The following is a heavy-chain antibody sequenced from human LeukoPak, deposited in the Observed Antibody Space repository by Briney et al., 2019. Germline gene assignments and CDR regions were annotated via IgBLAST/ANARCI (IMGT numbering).Heavy chain of an antibody. J-gene: IGHJ3*02. D-gene: IGHD2-2*01. CDR1: GLTFSNYG. CDR2: IRFDGSDE. V-gene: IGHV3-30*02. CDR3: AKDDYCSSISCSPSAFDI. Sequence: GGSLRLSCVASGLTFSNYGMHWVRQAPGKGLEWVAFIRFDGSDEYYADSVKGRFTISRDNSKNTLYLQMNSLRAEDTAVFYCAKDDYCSSISCSPSAFDIWGQGTMVTVSS.